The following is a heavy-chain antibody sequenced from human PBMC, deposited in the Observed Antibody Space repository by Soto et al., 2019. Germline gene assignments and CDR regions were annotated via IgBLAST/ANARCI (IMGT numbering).Heavy chain of an antibody. V-gene: IGHV1-46*01. CDR1: GYTFTSYY. CDR2: INPSGGST. D-gene: IGHD6-6*01. Sequence: QVQLVQSGAEVKKPGASVKVSCKASGYTFTSYYMHWVRQAPGQGLEWMGIINPSGGSTSYAQKFQGRVTMTRDTSTSTVYMELRSLRSEDTAVYYCARDDAAARPWGYWGQGTLVTVSS. J-gene: IGHJ4*02. CDR3: ARDDAAARPWGY.